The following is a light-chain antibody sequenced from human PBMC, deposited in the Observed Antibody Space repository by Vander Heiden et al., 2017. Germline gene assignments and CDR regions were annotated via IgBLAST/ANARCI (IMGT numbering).Light chain of an antibody. V-gene: IGLV1-40*01. Sequence: QSVLTQPPSVSGAPGQRVTISCTGSSSNIGAGYDVHWYRQLPGTAPNLLIYGNSNRPSGVPDRFSGSKSGTSASLAITGLQAEDEADYYCQSYDSSLSGVVFGGGTKLNVL. J-gene: IGLJ2*01. CDR1: SSNIGAGYD. CDR2: GNS. CDR3: QSYDSSLSGVV.